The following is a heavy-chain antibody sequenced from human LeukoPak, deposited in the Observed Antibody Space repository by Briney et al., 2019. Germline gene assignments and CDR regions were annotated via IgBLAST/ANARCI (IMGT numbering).Heavy chain of an antibody. CDR2: VYYSVST. CDR3: ARGMYSSSWFFDY. D-gene: IGHD6-13*01. Sequence: SETLSLTCTVSGGSISSYYWGWIRQPPGRGLWWSGYVYYSVSTNYKPSLKSRVTISVDTSKNQFSLKLSSVAAADTAVYYCARGMYSSSWFFDYWGQGTLVTVSS. V-gene: IGHV4-59*01. CDR1: GGSISSYY. J-gene: IGHJ4*02.